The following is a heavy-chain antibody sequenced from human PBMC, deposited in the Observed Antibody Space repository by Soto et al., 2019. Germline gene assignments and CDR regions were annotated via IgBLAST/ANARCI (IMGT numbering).Heavy chain of an antibody. CDR3: ARSGSMPYYYYGMDV. CDR2: ISGHNGDT. CDR1: GYTFARYG. V-gene: IGHV1-18*01. J-gene: IGHJ6*02. D-gene: IGHD3-10*01. Sequence: QVQLVQSGAEVKKPGASVRVSCKASGYTFARYGIDWMRQAPGQGLEWMGWISGHNGDTKYVHKFQGGVSMTTDTSTSTASMELRSLRSDDTAVYSCARSGSMPYYYYGMDVWGQGTTVTVSS.